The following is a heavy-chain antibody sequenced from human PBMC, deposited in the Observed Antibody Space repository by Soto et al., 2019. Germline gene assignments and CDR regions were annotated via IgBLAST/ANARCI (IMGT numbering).Heavy chain of an antibody. D-gene: IGHD1-26*01. J-gene: IGHJ4*02. CDR1: GFTVSSNY. CDR3: ASGLVGATAGLNY. V-gene: IGHV3-53*02. Sequence: EVQLVETGGGLIQPGGSLRLSCAASGFTVSSNYMSWVRQAPGEGLEWVSVIYSGGSTYYADSVKGRFTISRDNSKNTLYLQMNSLRAEDTAVYYCASGLVGATAGLNYWGQGTLVTVSS. CDR2: IYSGGST.